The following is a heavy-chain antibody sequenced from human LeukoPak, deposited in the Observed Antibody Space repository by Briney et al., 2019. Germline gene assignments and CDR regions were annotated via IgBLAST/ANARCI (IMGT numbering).Heavy chain of an antibody. D-gene: IGHD3-10*01. J-gene: IGHJ4*02. Sequence: GGSLRLSCAASGFTFSSYAMSWVRQAPGKGLDWVSGISGSGGSTYYTDSVKGRFTISRDNSKNTLYLQMNSLRAEDTAVYYCAKDMVRGVNSSFDYWGQGTLVTVSS. CDR1: GFTFSSYA. V-gene: IGHV3-23*01. CDR3: AKDMVRGVNSSFDY. CDR2: ISGSGGST.